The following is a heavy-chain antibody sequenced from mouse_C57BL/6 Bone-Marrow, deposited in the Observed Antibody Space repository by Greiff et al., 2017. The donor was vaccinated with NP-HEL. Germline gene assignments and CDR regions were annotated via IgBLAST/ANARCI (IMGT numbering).Heavy chain of an antibody. CDR2: IYPRSGNT. CDR3: ARPNYYGSSYAMDY. J-gene: IGHJ4*01. CDR1: GYTFTSYG. Sequence: VKLVESGAELARPGASVKLSCKASGYTFTSYGISWVKQRTGQGLEWIGEIYPRSGNTYYNEKFKGKATLTADKSSSTAYMELRSLTSEDSAVYFCARPNYYGSSYAMDYWGQGTSVTVSS. D-gene: IGHD1-1*01. V-gene: IGHV1-81*01.